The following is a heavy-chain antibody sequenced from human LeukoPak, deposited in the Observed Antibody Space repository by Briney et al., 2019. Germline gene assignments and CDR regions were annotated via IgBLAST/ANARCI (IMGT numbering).Heavy chain of an antibody. Sequence: GSLRLSCAASGFTFSSYSMNWVRQAPGKGLEWVSSISSSSSYIYYADSVKGRFTISRDNAKNSLYLQMNSLRAEDTAVYYYARPGYSSGWTFDYWGQGTLVTVSS. D-gene: IGHD6-19*01. CDR2: ISSSSSYI. V-gene: IGHV3-21*01. J-gene: IGHJ4*02. CDR1: GFTFSSYS. CDR3: ARPGYSSGWTFDY.